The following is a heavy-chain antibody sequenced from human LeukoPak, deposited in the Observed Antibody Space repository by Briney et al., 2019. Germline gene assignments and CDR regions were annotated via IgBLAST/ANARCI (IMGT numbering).Heavy chain of an antibody. CDR2: IYPGDSDT. D-gene: IGHD4-23*01. CDR1: GYSFTNYW. CDR3: ARHSTNAGISVWGLDQ. Sequence: GESLKISCKGSGYSFTNYWISWVRQMPGKGLECMGIIYPGDSDTRYSPSFQGQVTISADKSISTAYLQWSSLKASDTAMYYCARHSTNAGISVWGLDQWGQGTLVTVSS. J-gene: IGHJ4*02. V-gene: IGHV5-51*01.